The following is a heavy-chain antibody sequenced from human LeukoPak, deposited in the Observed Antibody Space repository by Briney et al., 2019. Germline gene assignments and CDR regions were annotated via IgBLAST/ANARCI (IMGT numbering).Heavy chain of an antibody. J-gene: IGHJ6*02. V-gene: IGHV4-31*03. D-gene: IGHD3-22*01. CDR3: ARGPYYYDSSGYYIPYYGMDV. CDR2: IYYSGNT. Sequence: SETLSLTCTVSGGSINSGGYFWSWIRQYPGKGLEWIGYIYYSGNTYYNPSLKSRVTISVDTSKNQFSLNLRSVTAADTAVYYCARGPYYYDSSGYYIPYYGMDVWGQGTTVTVSS. CDR1: GGSINSGGYF.